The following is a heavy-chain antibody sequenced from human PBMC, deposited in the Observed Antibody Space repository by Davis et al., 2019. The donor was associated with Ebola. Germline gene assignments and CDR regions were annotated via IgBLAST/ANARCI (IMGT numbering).Heavy chain of an antibody. D-gene: IGHD2-2*01. V-gene: IGHV4-34*01. CDR1: GGSFSGYY. CDR3: ARMTLVPDLLYTYYYGLDV. CDR2: INRGGRA. J-gene: IGHJ6*02. Sequence: PSETLSLTCAVYGGSFSGYYWNWIRQPPGKGLEWIGEINRGGRARYNPSLESRVTISIDTSKNQFSLKVGSVTAADTAVYYCARMTLVPDLLYTYYYGLDVWGQGTPVTVS.